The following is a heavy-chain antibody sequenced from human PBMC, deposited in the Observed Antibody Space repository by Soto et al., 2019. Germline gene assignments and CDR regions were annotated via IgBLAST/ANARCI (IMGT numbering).Heavy chain of an antibody. Sequence: SETLSLTCTVSGCSISSSSYYWVWIRQPQGKWLKWIGSIYYSGYTYYNPSLKSRVTISVDTSKNQFSLKLSSVTAADTAVYYCARHNGPLYVGYYYDMDVWGQGTTVT. J-gene: IGHJ6*02. CDR3: ARHNGPLYVGYYYDMDV. CDR1: GCSISSSSYY. D-gene: IGHD3-16*01. CDR2: IYYSGYT. V-gene: IGHV4-39*01.